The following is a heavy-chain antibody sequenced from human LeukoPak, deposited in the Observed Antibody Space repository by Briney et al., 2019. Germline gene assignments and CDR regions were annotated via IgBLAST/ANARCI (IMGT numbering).Heavy chain of an antibody. D-gene: IGHD2-2*01. J-gene: IGHJ3*02. CDR2: IFYNEGT. Sequence: SETLSLTCTVSSGSFRTYYWSWIRQPPGKGLEWIGYIFYNEGTSYNPSLKSRVTISVDTSNNQLSLKVNSVAAADTAMYYCVKSNSRYQPWTLDIWGRGTMVTVSS. CDR3: VKSNSRYQPWTLDI. CDR1: SGSFRTYY. V-gene: IGHV4-59*01.